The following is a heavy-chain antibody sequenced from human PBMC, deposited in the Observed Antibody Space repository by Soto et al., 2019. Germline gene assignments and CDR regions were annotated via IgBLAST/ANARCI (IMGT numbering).Heavy chain of an antibody. CDR1: GVTSGSYE. CDR2: ISTSGSTT. J-gene: IGHJ4*02. V-gene: IGHV3-48*03. D-gene: IGHD3-16*02. CDR3: ALSIRG. Sequence: EVQLVESGGGLVQPGGSLRLSCAASGVTSGSYEMNWVRQAPGKGQEWVSYISTSGSTTYYADSVKGRFTISRDNAKNSLYLQMNSLRAEDTAVYYCALSIRGWGQGTLFTVCS.